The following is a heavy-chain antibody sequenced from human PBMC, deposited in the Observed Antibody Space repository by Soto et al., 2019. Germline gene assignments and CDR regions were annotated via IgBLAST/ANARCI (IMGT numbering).Heavy chain of an antibody. CDR3: AKGDNLGPKTGYAFDP. D-gene: IGHD5-12*01. V-gene: IGHV6-1*01. CDR2: TYFRSKWYN. Sequence: PSQTPSPTCAISGDSGSCNTASWNRVRQSPSKGLEWLGRTYFRSKWYNDYAVSVKSRIIINPDTSNNQFSLQLNSVTPEDTAVYFCAKGDNLGPKTGYAFDPWGQGIMVTVSS. CDR1: GDSGSCNTAS. J-gene: IGHJ5*02.